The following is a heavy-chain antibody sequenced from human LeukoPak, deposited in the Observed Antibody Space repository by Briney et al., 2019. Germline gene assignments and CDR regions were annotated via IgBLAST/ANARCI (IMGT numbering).Heavy chain of an antibody. Sequence: ASVKVSCKASGFTFTSSAMQWVRQARGQRLGWIGWIVVGSGNTNYAQKFQERVTITRDMSTSTAYMELSSLRSEDTAVYYCSADTEYQLLFTWRFGPWGQGTLVTVSS. D-gene: IGHD2-2*01. CDR3: SADTEYQLLFTWRFGP. J-gene: IGHJ5*02. CDR1: GFTFTSSA. V-gene: IGHV1-58*02. CDR2: IVVGSGNT.